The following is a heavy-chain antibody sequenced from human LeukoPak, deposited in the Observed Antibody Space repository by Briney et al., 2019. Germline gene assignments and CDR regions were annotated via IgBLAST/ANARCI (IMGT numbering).Heavy chain of an antibody. J-gene: IGHJ6*02. D-gene: IGHD3-16*01. CDR2: ISSSSSYI. CDR1: GFTFSSYS. CDR3: ARDGGDYGMDV. V-gene: IGHV3-21*01. Sequence: GGSLRLSCAASGFTFSSYSMNWVRQAPGKGLGWVSSISSSSSYIYYADSVKGRFTISRDNAKNSLYLQMNSLRAEDTAVYYCARDGGDYGMDVWGQGTTVTVSS.